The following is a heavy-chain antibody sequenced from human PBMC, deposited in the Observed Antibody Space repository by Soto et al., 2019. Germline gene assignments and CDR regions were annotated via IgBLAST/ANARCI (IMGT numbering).Heavy chain of an antibody. J-gene: IGHJ6*03. CDR2: IYYSGGT. D-gene: IGHD5-12*01. Sequence: QVQLQESGPGLVKPSQTLSLTCTVSGGSISRGGYYWSWIRQHPGKVLEWIGYIYYSGGTYYNPSLKSRFTISVDTSENQFSLRLSSVTAADTAVYYCARKDSGYADYMDVWGKGTTVTVSS. V-gene: IGHV4-31*03. CDR3: ARKDSGYADYMDV. CDR1: GGSISRGGYY.